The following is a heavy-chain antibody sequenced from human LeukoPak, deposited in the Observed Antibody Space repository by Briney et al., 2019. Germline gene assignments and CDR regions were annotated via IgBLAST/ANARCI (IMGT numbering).Heavy chain of an antibody. CDR3: AKVGIYYDSSGFLWFDP. D-gene: IGHD3-22*01. V-gene: IGHV3-30*18. J-gene: IGHJ5*02. CDR1: GFTFSSYS. Sequence: GGSLRLSCAASGFTFSSYSMNWVRQAPGKGLEWVAVISYDGSNKYYADSVKGRFTISRDNSKNTLYLQMNSLRAEDTAVYYCAKVGIYYDSSGFLWFDPWGQGTLVTVSS. CDR2: ISYDGSNK.